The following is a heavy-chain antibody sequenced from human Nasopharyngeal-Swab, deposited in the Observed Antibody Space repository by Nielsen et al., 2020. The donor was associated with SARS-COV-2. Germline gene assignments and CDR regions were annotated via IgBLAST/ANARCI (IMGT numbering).Heavy chain of an antibody. Sequence: GESLKISCAASGFTFSSYAMSWVRQAPGKGLEWVSAIRGSGGSTYYADSVKGRFTLSRDNSKNTLYLQMNSLRAEDTAVYYCAKGMATISGDAFDIWGQGTMVTVSS. D-gene: IGHD5-24*01. CDR1: GFTFSSYA. CDR2: IRGSGGST. V-gene: IGHV3-23*01. J-gene: IGHJ3*02. CDR3: AKGMATISGDAFDI.